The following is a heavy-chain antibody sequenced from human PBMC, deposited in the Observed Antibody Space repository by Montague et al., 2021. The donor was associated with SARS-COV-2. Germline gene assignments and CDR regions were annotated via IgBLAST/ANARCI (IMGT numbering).Heavy chain of an antibody. Sequence: SLRLSCAPSEFISYSYGMHWVRQAPGKGLEWVAVIWYDGTNKYYADSVKGRLTISRDHSKNTMYLQMNSLRAEDTAVYYCALSLVTTEGYFDVWGRGTLVIVSS. J-gene: IGHJ2*01. CDR1: EFISYSYG. D-gene: IGHD4-17*01. CDR2: IWYDGTNK. V-gene: IGHV3-33*01. CDR3: ALSLVTTEGYFDV.